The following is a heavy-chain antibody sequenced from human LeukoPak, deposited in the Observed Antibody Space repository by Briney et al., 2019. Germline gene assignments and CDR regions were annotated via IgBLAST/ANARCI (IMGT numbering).Heavy chain of an antibody. Sequence: GGSLRLSCAASGFTFSSYSMNWVRQAPGKGLEWVSFISTTGATMYYADSVKGRFTISRDNAKNSLYLQMNSLRDEDTAVYYCARVATFDYWGQGTLVTVSS. V-gene: IGHV3-48*02. CDR3: ARVATFDY. CDR1: GFTFSSYS. CDR2: ISTTGATM. J-gene: IGHJ4*02.